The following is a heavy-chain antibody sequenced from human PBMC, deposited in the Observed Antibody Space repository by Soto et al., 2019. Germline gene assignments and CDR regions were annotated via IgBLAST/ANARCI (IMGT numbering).Heavy chain of an antibody. J-gene: IGHJ4*02. V-gene: IGHV4-34*01. CDR1: SGSISGYY. D-gene: IGHD6-19*01. CDR2: INHSGTT. Sequence: QVQLQQWGAGLLKPSETLSLTCAVYSGSISGYYWSWIRQPPGKGLEWIGEINHSGTTVYNPSLKSRVTISVDTSKNQFCLKLSSVTAADTAVYYCVRGVGGWPDYWGQGTLVTVSS. CDR3: VRGVGGWPDY.